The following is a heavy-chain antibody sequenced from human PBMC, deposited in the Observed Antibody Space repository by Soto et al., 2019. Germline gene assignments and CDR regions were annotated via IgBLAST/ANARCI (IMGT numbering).Heavy chain of an antibody. D-gene: IGHD7-27*01. CDR2: SSAYNGNT. CDR3: ATDPPPNSR. CDR1: GYTFTSYA. V-gene: IGHV1-18*01. Sequence: QVQLVQTGAEVKKPGASVKVSCKASGYTFTSYAISWVRQAPVQGIEWMGWSSAYNGNTNYAQKLQGRVTMTTATSTSTPYMELGRLSSDDTPVYYCATDPPPNSRWGQASLVTVSS. J-gene: IGHJ4*02.